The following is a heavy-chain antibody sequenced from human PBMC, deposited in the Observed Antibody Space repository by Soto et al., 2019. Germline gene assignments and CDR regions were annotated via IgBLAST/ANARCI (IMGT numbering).Heavy chain of an antibody. CDR2: ISSIGSST. V-gene: IGHV3-48*03. Sequence: EVQVVESGGGLVQPGGSLRLSCAASGFMFTTYEMNWVRQAPGKGLGGVSYISSIGSSTYYPDSVKGRFTISRDNAKNSLYLQMSSLRAEDTAVYYCARGGSYYHYGLDVWGQGTTVTVSS. CDR3: ARGGSYYHYGLDV. D-gene: IGHD1-26*01. CDR1: GFMFTTYE. J-gene: IGHJ6*02.